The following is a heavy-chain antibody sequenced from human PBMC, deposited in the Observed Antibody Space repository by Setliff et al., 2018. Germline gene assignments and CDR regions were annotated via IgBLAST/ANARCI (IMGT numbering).Heavy chain of an antibody. D-gene: IGHD3-3*01. V-gene: IGHV4-31*03. J-gene: IGHJ6*03. CDR3: ARQVSHYDFWSGYYGYYYYYMDV. Sequence: PSETLSLTCTVSGGSISSGGYYWSWIRQHPGKGLEWIGYIYSSGSTYYNPSLKSRVAISVDTSKNQFSLKLSSATSADTAVYYCARQVSHYDFWSGYYGYYYYYMDVWGKGTTVTVSS. CDR2: IYSSGST. CDR1: GGSISSGGYY.